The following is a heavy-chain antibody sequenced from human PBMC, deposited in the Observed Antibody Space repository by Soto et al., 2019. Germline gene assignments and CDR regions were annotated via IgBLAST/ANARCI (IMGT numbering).Heavy chain of an antibody. J-gene: IGHJ6*03. CDR1: GDTFTNYE. CDR2: VSLNTGNT. D-gene: IGHD3-16*01. CDR3: ATVPRGSRYFYYLDV. V-gene: IGHV1-8*01. Sequence: QVQLVQSGAEVKKPGASVMVSCEASGDTFTNYEINWVRQATGQGLEWLGWVSLNTGNTGYAQRFQGRVSMTANPSISTAYMELSSLRSEDTAVYYCATVPRGSRYFYYLDVWGKWTTVIVSS.